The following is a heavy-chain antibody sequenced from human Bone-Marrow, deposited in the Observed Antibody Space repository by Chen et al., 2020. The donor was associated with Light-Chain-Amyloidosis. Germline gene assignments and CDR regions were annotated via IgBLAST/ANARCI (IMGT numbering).Heavy chain of an antibody. V-gene: IGHV4-31*02. D-gene: IGHD3-22*01. CDR1: GGARGGNNHY. Sequence: VQLQEAGPGLVNESQTLSLTCGVSGGARGGNNHYWSWIRGHPEKGLEWIGYIYHNANTYFNPLLRSRLVMSVDTSENQFSLSLRSVTAADSAVYYCARAEDSSGYMDFWGPGTLVTVSS. J-gene: IGHJ4*02. CDR3: ARAEDSSGYMDF. CDR2: IYHNANT.